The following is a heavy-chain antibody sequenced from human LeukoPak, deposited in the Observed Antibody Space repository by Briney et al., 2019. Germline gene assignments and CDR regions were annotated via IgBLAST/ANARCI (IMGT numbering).Heavy chain of an antibody. CDR2: IYSSGST. J-gene: IGHJ4*02. Sequence: SETLSLTCTVSGGSISSYYWSWIRQPAGKGLEWIGRIYSSGSTNYNPSLKSRVTMSVGTSKNQFSLKLRSVTAADTAVYYCAREVRSSGYSLDYWGQGTLVTVSS. CDR3: AREVRSSGYSLDY. CDR1: GGSISSYY. D-gene: IGHD3-22*01. V-gene: IGHV4-4*07.